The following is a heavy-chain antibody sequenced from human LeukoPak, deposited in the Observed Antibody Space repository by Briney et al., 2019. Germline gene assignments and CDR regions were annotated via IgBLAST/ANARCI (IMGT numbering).Heavy chain of an antibody. V-gene: IGHV3-53*01. J-gene: IGHJ1*01. CDR3: ARDRGFCSGDSCYPRYFQH. D-gene: IGHD2-15*01. Sequence: AGPLRLSCAASGFSVSSNYMSWVRQAPGQGQEWVSIIYSGGNTYYADSVKGRFTISRDNSKNPLFLQMNSLRADDTAMYYCARDRGFCSGDSCYPRYFQHWGQGTLVTVSS. CDR2: IYSGGNT. CDR1: GFSVSSNY.